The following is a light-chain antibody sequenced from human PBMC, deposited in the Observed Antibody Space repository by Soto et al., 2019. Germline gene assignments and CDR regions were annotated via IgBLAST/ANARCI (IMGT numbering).Light chain of an antibody. CDR1: QCIGSS. Sequence: DIQMTQSPSTLSASVGDRITITCRASQCIGSSLAWYQQKPGKDPTLLIYKASSLVSFVPSRFIVSGSGTVITFRMISLEPDDFATYCFQLYNSYSSFGQGTKVEIK. J-gene: IGKJ1*01. CDR3: QLYNSYSS. V-gene: IGKV1-5*03. CDR2: KAS.